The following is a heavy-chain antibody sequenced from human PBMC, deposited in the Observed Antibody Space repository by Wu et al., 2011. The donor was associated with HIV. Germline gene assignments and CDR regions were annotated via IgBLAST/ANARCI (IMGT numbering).Heavy chain of an antibody. V-gene: IGHV1-18*01. D-gene: IGHD5-12*01. J-gene: IGHJ4*02. Sequence: QVQLVQSGAEVKKPGASVKVSCKASGYTFTNYGISWVRQAPGQGLEWIGWIRTYTGQTNYAQKVQGRVTMTTDASTSTVYMEVRSLRSDDTAVYYCARDPPGYPYFFDYWGQGTLVTVSS. CDR2: IRTYTGQT. CDR3: ARDPPGYPYFFDY. CDR1: GYTFTNYG.